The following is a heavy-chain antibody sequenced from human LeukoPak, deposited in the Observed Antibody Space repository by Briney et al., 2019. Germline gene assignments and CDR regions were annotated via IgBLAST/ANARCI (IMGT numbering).Heavy chain of an antibody. CDR2: INPNSGGT. CDR3: ARSDITGTPSSDSYYFYYMDV. J-gene: IGHJ6*03. CDR1: GYTFTGYY. V-gene: IGHV1-2*02. D-gene: IGHD1-7*01. Sequence: GASVKVSCKASGYTFTGYYMHWVRQAPGQGLEWMGWINPNSGGTNYAQKFQGRVTMTRDTSISTAYMELSRLRSDDTAVYYCARSDITGTPSSDSYYFYYMDVWGKGTAVTVSS.